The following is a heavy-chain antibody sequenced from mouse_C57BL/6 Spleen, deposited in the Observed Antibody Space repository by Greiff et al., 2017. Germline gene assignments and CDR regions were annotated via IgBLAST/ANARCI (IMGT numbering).Heavy chain of an antibody. J-gene: IGHJ4*01. CDR1: GYTFTDYY. V-gene: IGHV1-76*01. Sequence: QVQLQQSGAELVRPGASVKLSCKASGYTFTDYYINWVKQRPGQGLEWIARIYPGSGNTYYNEKFKGKATLTAEKSSSTAYMQLSSLTSEDSAVYFCARWGTTVVEGAMDYWGQGTSVTVSS. CDR3: ARWGTTVVEGAMDY. D-gene: IGHD1-1*01. CDR2: IYPGSGNT.